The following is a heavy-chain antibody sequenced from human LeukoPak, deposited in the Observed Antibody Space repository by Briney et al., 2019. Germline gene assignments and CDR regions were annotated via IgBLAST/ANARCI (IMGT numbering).Heavy chain of an antibody. Sequence: GGSPRLSCAASGFTFSTYWMSWVRQAPGQGLEWVADIKEDGSEKNYVDSVKGRFTISRDNAKNSLSLQMNSLRAEDTAVYYCARDGPWFGEFFDYWGQGTLVTVSS. CDR3: ARDGPWFGEFFDY. CDR2: IKEDGSEK. J-gene: IGHJ4*02. V-gene: IGHV3-7*04. D-gene: IGHD3-10*01. CDR1: GFTFSTYW.